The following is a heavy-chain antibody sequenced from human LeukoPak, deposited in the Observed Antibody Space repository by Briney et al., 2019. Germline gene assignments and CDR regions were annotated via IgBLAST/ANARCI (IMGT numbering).Heavy chain of an antibody. Sequence: PGGSLRLSCAASGFTFSSYEMNWVRQAPGKGLEWVSYISSSGSTIYYADSVKGRFTISRDNAKNSLYLQMNSLRAEDMAVYYCARVGSSGNWFDPWGQGTLVTVSS. CDR3: ARVGSSGNWFDP. CDR1: GFTFSSYE. D-gene: IGHD1-26*01. V-gene: IGHV3-48*03. J-gene: IGHJ5*02. CDR2: ISSSGSTI.